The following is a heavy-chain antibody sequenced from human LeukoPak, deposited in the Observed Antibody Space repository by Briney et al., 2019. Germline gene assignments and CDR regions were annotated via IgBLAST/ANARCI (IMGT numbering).Heavy chain of an antibody. CDR3: ARGGYSGYGGPDC. J-gene: IGHJ4*02. D-gene: IGHD5-12*01. Sequence: GGSLRLSCAASGFTFSSYWTHWVRQAPGKGLVWVSRINSDGSSTSYADSVKGRFTISRDNAKNTLYLQMNSLRAEDTAVYYCARGGYSGYGGPDCWGQGTLVTVSS. CDR1: GFTFSSYW. V-gene: IGHV3-74*01. CDR2: INSDGSST.